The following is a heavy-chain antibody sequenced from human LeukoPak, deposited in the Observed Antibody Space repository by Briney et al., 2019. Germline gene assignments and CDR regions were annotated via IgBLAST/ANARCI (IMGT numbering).Heavy chain of an antibody. CDR1: GYTFSSYY. CDR3: ARDRWGYCSGGSCYSGVQYYFDY. J-gene: IGHJ4*02. D-gene: IGHD2-15*01. CDR2: INPSGGAT. Sequence: GASVKVSCKASGYTFSSYYFHWVRQAPGQGLEWMGLINPSGGATTFAQKFQGRVTMTRDTSISTAYMELSRLRSDDTAVYYCARDRWGYCSGGSCYSGVQYYFDYWGQGTLVTVSS. V-gene: IGHV1-2*06.